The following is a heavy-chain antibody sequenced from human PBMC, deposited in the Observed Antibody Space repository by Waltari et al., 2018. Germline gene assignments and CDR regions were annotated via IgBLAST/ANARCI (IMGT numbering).Heavy chain of an antibody. CDR1: GFTFSSYW. D-gene: IGHD3-3*01. CDR2: IKQDGSEK. Sequence: EVQLVESGGGLVQPGGSLRLSCAASGFTFSSYWMSWVRQAPGKGLEGVANIKQDGSEKYYVDSVKGRFTISRDNAKNSLYLQMNSLRAEDTAVYYCARRLYDFWSGSHFDYWGQGTLVTVSS. CDR3: ARRLYDFWSGSHFDY. J-gene: IGHJ4*02. V-gene: IGHV3-7*01.